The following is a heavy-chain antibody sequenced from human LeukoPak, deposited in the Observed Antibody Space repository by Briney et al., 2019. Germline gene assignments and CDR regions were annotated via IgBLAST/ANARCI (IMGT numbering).Heavy chain of an antibody. J-gene: IGHJ5*02. V-gene: IGHV6-1*01. D-gene: IGHD6-13*01. Sequence: SQTLSLTCAISGDSVSSNSAAWNWIRQSPSRGLEWLGRTYYRSKWYYDYAVSVRSRITINPDPSKNQFSLQLTSMTPEDTAVYYCARDRVRSNWYPNCFDPWGQGTLVTVSS. CDR2: TYYRSKWYY. CDR3: ARDRVRSNWYPNCFDP. CDR1: GDSVSSNSAA.